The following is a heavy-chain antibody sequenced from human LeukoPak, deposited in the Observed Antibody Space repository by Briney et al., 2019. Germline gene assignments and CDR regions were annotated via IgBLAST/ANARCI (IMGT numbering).Heavy chain of an antibody. CDR3: ASSAAGLGAFDI. D-gene: IGHD6-13*01. V-gene: IGHV4-34*01. CDR2: INHSGST. J-gene: IGHJ3*02. Sequence: TSETLSLTCAVYGGSFGGYYWSWIRQPPGKGLEWIGEINHSGSTNYNPSLKSRVTISVDTSKNQFSLKLSSVTAADTAVYYCASSAAGLGAFDIWGQGTMVTVSS. CDR1: GGSFGGYY.